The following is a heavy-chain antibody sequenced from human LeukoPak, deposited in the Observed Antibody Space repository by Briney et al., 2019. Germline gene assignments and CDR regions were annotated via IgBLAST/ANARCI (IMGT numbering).Heavy chain of an antibody. V-gene: IGHV1-18*01. J-gene: IGHJ4*02. CDR2: ISPYNGNT. CDR1: GYTFTSYG. CDR3: ARVVTGYYRGDH. D-gene: IGHD3-9*01. Sequence: ASVKVSCKASGYTFTSYGISWVRQAPGQGLEWMGWISPYNGNTNYAQKLRGRVTMTTDTSTSTAYMELRSLRSDDTAVYYCARVVTGYYRGDHWGQGTLDTVSS.